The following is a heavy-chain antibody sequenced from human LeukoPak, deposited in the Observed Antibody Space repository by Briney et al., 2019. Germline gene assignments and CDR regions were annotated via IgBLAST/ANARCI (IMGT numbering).Heavy chain of an antibody. CDR3: AREGSYYDYVWGSYRPEFDY. Sequence: GGSLRLSCAASGFTFSSYWMSWVRQAPGKGLEWVANIKQDGSEKYYVDSVKGRFTISRDNAKNSLYLQMNSLRAEDTAVYYCAREGSYYDYVWGSYRPEFDYWGQGTLVTVSS. V-gene: IGHV3-7*01. CDR2: IKQDGSEK. J-gene: IGHJ4*02. CDR1: GFTFSSYW. D-gene: IGHD3-16*02.